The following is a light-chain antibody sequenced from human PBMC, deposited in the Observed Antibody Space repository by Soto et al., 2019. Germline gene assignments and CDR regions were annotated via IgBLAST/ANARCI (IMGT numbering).Light chain of an antibody. J-gene: IGLJ2*01. CDR2: EVS. Sequence: QSVLTQPASVSGSPGQSITISCTGTSSDVGSYNLVSWYQQHPGKAPKLMIYEVSKRPPGVSNRFSGSKSGNTASLTISGLQAEDEADYYCCSYAGSSTVVFGGGTQLTVL. CDR3: CSYAGSSTVV. V-gene: IGLV2-23*02. CDR1: SSDVGSYNL.